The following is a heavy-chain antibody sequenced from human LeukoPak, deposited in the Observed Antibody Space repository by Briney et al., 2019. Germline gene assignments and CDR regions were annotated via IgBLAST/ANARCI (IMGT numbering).Heavy chain of an antibody. Sequence: ASVKVSCKASGYTFTSYGISWVRQAPGQGLEWMGWISAYNGNTNYAQKLRGRVTMTTDTSTSTAYMELRSLRSDDTAVYYCARAQRYFPGGYFDYWGQGTLVTVSS. CDR2: ISAYNGNT. J-gene: IGHJ4*02. V-gene: IGHV1-18*01. CDR3: ARAQRYFPGGYFDY. D-gene: IGHD2/OR15-2a*01. CDR1: GYTFTSYG.